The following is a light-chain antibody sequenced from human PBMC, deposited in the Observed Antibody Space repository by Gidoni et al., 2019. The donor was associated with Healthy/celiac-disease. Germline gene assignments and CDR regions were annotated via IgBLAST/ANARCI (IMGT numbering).Light chain of an antibody. CDR3: QQYNNWPPCS. J-gene: IGKJ2*04. CDR2: GAS. V-gene: IGKV3-15*01. Sequence: EIVMTQSPATLSVSPGARATLSCRASQSVSSNLAWDQQKPGQAPRLLIYGASTRATGIPARFSGSGSGTEFTLTISSLQSEDFAVYYCQQYNNWPPCSFGQGTKLEIK. CDR1: QSVSSN.